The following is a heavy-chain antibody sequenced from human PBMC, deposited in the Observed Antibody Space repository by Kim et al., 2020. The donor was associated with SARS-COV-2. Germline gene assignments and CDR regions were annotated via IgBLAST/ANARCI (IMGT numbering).Heavy chain of an antibody. D-gene: IGHD2-2*01. CDR3: ARDGHCSSTSCYWEY. J-gene: IGHJ4*02. Sequence: QKFQGRVTITADESTSTAYMELSSLRSEDTAVYYCARDGHCSSTSCYWEYWGQGTLVTVSS. V-gene: IGHV1-69*01.